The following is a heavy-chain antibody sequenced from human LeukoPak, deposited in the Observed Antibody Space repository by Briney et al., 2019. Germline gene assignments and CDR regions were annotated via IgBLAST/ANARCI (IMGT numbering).Heavy chain of an antibody. V-gene: IGHV3-7*01. J-gene: IGHJ6*03. CDR1: GFSFSSYW. CDR3: ARISTYYDFWSGTDPNLGYYYYMDV. CDR2: INQHGSER. Sequence: PGGSLRLSCAASGFSFSSYWMSWVRQAPGKGLEWVANINQHGSERHYVDSMKGRFTISRDNARNSLYLQMNSLRAEDTAVYYCARISTYYDFWSGTDPNLGYYYYMDVWGKGTTVTVSS. D-gene: IGHD3-3*01.